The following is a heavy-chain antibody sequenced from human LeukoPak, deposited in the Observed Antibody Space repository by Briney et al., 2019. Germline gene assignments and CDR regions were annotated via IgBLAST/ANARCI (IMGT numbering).Heavy chain of an antibody. D-gene: IGHD2-2*01. V-gene: IGHV4-59*01. CDR3: AREQGDIVVVPAAFYYYYYMDV. CDR1: SGSISSYY. J-gene: IGHJ6*03. CDR2: IYYSGST. Sequence: PSETLSLTCTVSSGSISSYYWSWIRQPPGKGLEWIGYIYYSGSTNYNPSLKSRVTISVDTSKNQFSLKLSSVTAADTAVYYCAREQGDIVVVPAAFYYYYYMDVWGKGTTVTVSS.